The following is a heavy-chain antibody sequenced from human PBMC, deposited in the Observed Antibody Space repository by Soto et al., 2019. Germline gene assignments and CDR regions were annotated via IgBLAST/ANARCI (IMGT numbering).Heavy chain of an antibody. V-gene: IGHV3-23*01. CDR3: AKDSSGWPLDY. Sequence: GGSCTPTGAASVFPFSGYPMSWVRQAPGKGLEWVSAISGSGGSTYYADSVKGRFTISRDNSKNTLYLQMNSLRAEDTAVYYCAKDSSGWPLDYWGQGTLVTVS. CDR2: ISGSGGST. CDR1: VFPFSGYP. D-gene: IGHD6-25*01. J-gene: IGHJ4*02.